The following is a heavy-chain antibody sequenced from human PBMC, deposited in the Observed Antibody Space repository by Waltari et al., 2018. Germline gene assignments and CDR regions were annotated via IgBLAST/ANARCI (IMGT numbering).Heavy chain of an antibody. CDR1: AGTFSIYA. J-gene: IGHJ6*03. Sequence: QVQLVQSGAEVKKPGSSVKVSCTASAGTFSIYAISWMRQAPGQGLEWMGGIIPIFGTANYAQKFQGRVTITADKSTSTDYMELSSLRSEDTAVYYCARGRVSSYYYYYMDVWGKGTTVTVSS. V-gene: IGHV1-69*14. D-gene: IGHD6-6*01. CDR2: IIPIFGTA. CDR3: ARGRVSSYYYYYMDV.